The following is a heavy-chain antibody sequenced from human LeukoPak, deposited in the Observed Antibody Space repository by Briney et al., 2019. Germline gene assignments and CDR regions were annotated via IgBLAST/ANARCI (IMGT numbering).Heavy chain of an antibody. CDR3: VKDVAFSSGPNYFDY. V-gene: IGHV3-23*01. CDR2: ISGSGGTT. D-gene: IGHD6-19*01. Sequence: GGSLRLSCAASGFTFSSYSMSWVRQAPGKGLEWVSAISGSGGTTYYADSVKGRFTFSRDNSKNTLYLQMNSLRAEDSAVYYCVKDVAFSSGPNYFDYWGQGTLVTVSS. CDR1: GFTFSSYS. J-gene: IGHJ4*02.